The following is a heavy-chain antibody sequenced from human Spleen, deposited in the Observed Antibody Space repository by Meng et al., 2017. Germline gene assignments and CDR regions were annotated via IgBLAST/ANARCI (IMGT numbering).Heavy chain of an antibody. CDR2: IYYSGST. Sequence: SETLSLTCTVSGGSVSSGSYYWSWIRQPPGKGLEWMGYIYYSGSTNYNPSLKSRVTISVDTSKNQFSLKLSSVTAADTAVYYCASSGGIIDYWGQGTLVTVSS. J-gene: IGHJ4*02. CDR1: GGSVSSGSYY. V-gene: IGHV4-61*01. D-gene: IGHD3-16*01. CDR3: ASSGGIIDY.